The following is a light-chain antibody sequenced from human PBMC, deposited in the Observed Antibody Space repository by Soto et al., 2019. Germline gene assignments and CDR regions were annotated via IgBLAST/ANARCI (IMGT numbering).Light chain of an antibody. J-gene: IGKJ1*01. Sequence: DIQRTQSPSTFSVSVGDRVTVTCRASQTISSWLAWYQQKPGKAPKLLIYKASTLKSGVPSRFSGSGSGTEFTLTISSLQPDDFATYYCQNYNSYSEAFGQGTKVDI. CDR2: KAS. CDR1: QTISSW. CDR3: QNYNSYSEA. V-gene: IGKV1-5*03.